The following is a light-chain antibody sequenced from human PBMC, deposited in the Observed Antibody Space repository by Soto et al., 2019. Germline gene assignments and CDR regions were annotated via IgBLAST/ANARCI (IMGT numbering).Light chain of an antibody. CDR2: GAS. Sequence: EIVLTQSPGTLSLSPGERATLSCRAGQSVSSSYLAWYQQQPGQAPRLLIYGASSRATGIPDRFSGSGSGTDFTLTISRLEPEDFAVYYCQQYGSSSWTFGQGTKVDIK. V-gene: IGKV3-20*01. CDR1: QSVSSSY. J-gene: IGKJ1*01. CDR3: QQYGSSSWT.